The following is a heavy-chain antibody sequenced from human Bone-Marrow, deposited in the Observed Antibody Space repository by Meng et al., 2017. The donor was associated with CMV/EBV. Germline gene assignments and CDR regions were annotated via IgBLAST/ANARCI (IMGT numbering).Heavy chain of an antibody. J-gene: IGHJ4*02. CDR1: GFTLTRYW. Sequence: VRLVWSGGGLFQPWGSLRPPCAVSGFTLTRYWMHWVREVPGKGLEWVSRIDIDERDITYADSVRGRFSISRDDAKNTLYLQMNSLRIEDTAVYYCARGVAETLGWEMGYWGQGTLVTVSS. CDR3: ARGVAETLGWEMGY. D-gene: IGHD1-26*01. V-gene: IGHV3-74*03. CDR2: IDIDERDI.